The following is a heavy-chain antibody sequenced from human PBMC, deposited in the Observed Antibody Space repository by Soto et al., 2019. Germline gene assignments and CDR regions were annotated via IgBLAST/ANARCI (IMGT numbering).Heavy chain of an antibody. Sequence: QVQLVQSGAEMKEPGSSVKVSCKTSGGTFSSSAISWLRQAPGQGLEWMGGIIPLFRTPDYAQKFQGRVTXAXDXXTSTASMELSSLRSEDTAVYYCARDNDRLQLGGNYYYILDVWGQGTTITVSS. CDR1: GGTFSSSA. V-gene: IGHV1-69*05. D-gene: IGHD4-4*01. J-gene: IGHJ6*02. CDR3: ARDNDRLQLGGNYYYILDV. CDR2: IIPLFRTP.